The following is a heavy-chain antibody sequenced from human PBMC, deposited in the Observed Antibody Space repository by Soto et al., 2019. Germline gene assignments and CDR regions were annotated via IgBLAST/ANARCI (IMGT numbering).Heavy chain of an antibody. CDR3: ARAWGYYFDY. V-gene: IGHV4-59*01. D-gene: IGHD3-16*01. CDR2: IYYSGST. Sequence: QVQLQESGPGLVKPSETLPLTCTVSGGSISSYYWSWIRQPPGKGLEWIGYIYYSGSTNYNPSLKGRVTISVDASKNQCSLKLSSVTAADTAVYYCARAWGYYFDYWGQGPLVTVSS. J-gene: IGHJ4*02. CDR1: GGSISSYY.